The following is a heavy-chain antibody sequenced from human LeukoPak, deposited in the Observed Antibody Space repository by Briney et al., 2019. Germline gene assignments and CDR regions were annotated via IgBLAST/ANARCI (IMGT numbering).Heavy chain of an antibody. CDR1: GGSISGYY. CDR3: ARDFCSGGSCYSYFHY. D-gene: IGHD2-15*01. CDR2: IYSSGGT. V-gene: IGHV4-59*01. J-gene: IGHJ4*02. Sequence: PSETLSLTCSVSGGSISGYYWSWIRQPPGKGLEWIGYIYSSGGTNYNPSLKSRVPISLDTSKNQFSLRLSSVTAADTAVYYCARDFCSGGSCYSYFHYWGQGTLVTVSS.